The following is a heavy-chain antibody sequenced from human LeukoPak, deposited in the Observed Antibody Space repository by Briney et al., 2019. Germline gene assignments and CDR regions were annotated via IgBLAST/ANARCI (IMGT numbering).Heavy chain of an antibody. J-gene: IGHJ4*02. CDR3: ARQTGRYFDY. Sequence: PGESLKISCKGSGYSLTSYWIGWVRQMPGKGGGWMGIIYPADSDVRYSPSFQGQVTISADKSISTAYLQWTSLKASDTAMYFCARQTGRYFDYWGQGTLVTVSS. CDR2: IYPADSDV. V-gene: IGHV5-51*01. CDR1: GYSLTSYW.